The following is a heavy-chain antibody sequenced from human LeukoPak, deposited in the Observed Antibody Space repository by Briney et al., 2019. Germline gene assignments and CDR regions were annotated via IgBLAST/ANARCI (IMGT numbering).Heavy chain of an antibody. CDR2: IYTSGST. CDR1: GGSISSYY. Sequence: SETLSLTCTVSGGSISSYYWSWIRQPAGKGLEWIGRIYTSGSTNYNLSLKSRVTMSVDTSKNQFSLKLSSVTAADTAVYYCAREQRIAAAGPDYYYYGMDVWGQGTTVTVSS. CDR3: AREQRIAAAGPDYYYYGMDV. J-gene: IGHJ6*02. V-gene: IGHV4-4*07. D-gene: IGHD6-13*01.